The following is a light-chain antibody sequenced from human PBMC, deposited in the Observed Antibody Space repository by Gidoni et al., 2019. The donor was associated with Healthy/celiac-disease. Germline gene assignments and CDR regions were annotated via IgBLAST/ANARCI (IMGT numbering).Light chain of an antibody. CDR3: QQYNNWPPGT. Sequence: EIVMTQFPATLSVSPGDRATLSRRASQSVSSNLAWYQQKPGQAPRLLIYGASTRATGIPARFSGSGSGTEFTLTISSLQSEDFAVYCCQQYNNWPPGTFGQGTKVEIK. V-gene: IGKV3-15*01. CDR1: QSVSSN. CDR2: GAS. J-gene: IGKJ1*01.